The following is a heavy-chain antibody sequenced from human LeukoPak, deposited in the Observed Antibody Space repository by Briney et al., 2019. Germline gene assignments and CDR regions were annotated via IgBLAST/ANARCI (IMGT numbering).Heavy chain of an antibody. V-gene: IGHV4-59*01. CDR1: GGSLSNYY. J-gene: IGHJ4*02. CDR3: ARRSWGSAFDY. D-gene: IGHD3-16*01. Sequence: SETLSLTCSVSGGSLSNYYWTWIRRPPGEGLEWIGYIYSSGSANYNPSLKSRVNISIDTSENQFSLKLSSVTAADTAVYYCARRSWGSAFDYWGQGALVTVSS. CDR2: IYSSGSA.